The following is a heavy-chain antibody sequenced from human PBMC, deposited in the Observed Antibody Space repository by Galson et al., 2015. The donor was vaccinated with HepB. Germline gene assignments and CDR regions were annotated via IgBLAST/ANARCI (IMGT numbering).Heavy chain of an antibody. CDR1: GFTFSTYS. CDR2: ILFDGNNK. V-gene: IGHV3-30*04. J-gene: IGHJ4*02. CDR3: ARDQYYEGSGTYSCGGY. D-gene: IGHD3-10*01. Sequence: SLRLSCAASGFTFSTYSMHWVRQAPGKGLEWVAVILFDGNNKYYADSMKDRFTISRDNSKNTLYLQMNSLRAEDTAVYYCARDQYYEGSGTYSCGGYWGQGTLVTVSS.